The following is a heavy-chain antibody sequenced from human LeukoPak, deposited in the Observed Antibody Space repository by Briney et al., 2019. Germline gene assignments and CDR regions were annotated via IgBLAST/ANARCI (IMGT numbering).Heavy chain of an antibody. Sequence: ASVKVSCKASGYTFTSYGISWVRQAPGQGLEWMGWISAYNGNTNYAQKLQGRVTMTTDTSTSTAYMELRSLRSDDTAVYYCARDDTYYYDSSGYYWFDPWGQGTLVTVSS. V-gene: IGHV1-18*01. CDR1: GYTFTSYG. D-gene: IGHD3-22*01. CDR2: ISAYNGNT. CDR3: ARDDTYYYDSSGYYWFDP. J-gene: IGHJ5*02.